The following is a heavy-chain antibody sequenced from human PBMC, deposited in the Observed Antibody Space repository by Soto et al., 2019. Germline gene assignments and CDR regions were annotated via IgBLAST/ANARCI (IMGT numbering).Heavy chain of an antibody. Sequence: QVQLQESGPGLVKPSGTLSLTCAVSGGSISSGFWWSWVRQSPGKGLEWIGEIFHSGSTNYNPSLKSRVTISVDKSKNRFSLNLNSVTAADTAVYYCATHRGNTYGPYDDWGQGTLVTVSS. CDR2: IFHSGST. CDR1: GGSISSGFW. D-gene: IGHD5-18*01. V-gene: IGHV4-4*02. CDR3: ATHRGNTYGPYDD. J-gene: IGHJ4*02.